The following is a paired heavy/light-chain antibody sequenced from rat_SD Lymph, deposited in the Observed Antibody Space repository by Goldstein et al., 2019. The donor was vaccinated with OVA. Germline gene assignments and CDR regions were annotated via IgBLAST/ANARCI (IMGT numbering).Light chain of an antibody. J-gene: IGKJ5*01. CDR2: KAS. CDR1: QNVDSY. V-gene: IGKV6S10*01. CDR3: MQSKSYPLT. Sequence: DIVMIQSSTSLSISIGDRVTMNCKASQNVDSYVDWYQQKTGQSPKLLIYKASNRYTGVPDRFTGSGSGTDFTFTINNMQAEDLAVYYCMQSKSYPLTFGSGTKLEIK.
Heavy chain of an antibody. J-gene: IGHJ2*01. CDR1: GFDFTDFY. V-gene: IGHV7-7*01. CDR3: ARGPPSGIIRGYYFDY. D-gene: IGHD1-6*01. CDR2: IRNKAGGYRT. Sequence: EVKLLESGGRLVQPGGSLRLSCATSGFDFTDFYMSWIRQPPGKAPEWLGVIRNKAGGYRTEYSPSVKGRFAISRDNTQDILYLQMNTLRSEDTAIYYCARGPPSGIIRGYYFDYWGHGVMVTVSS.